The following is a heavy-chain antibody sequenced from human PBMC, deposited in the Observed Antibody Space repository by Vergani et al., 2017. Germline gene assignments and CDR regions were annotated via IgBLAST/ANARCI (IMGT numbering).Heavy chain of an antibody. CDR1: GYTFTSYG. V-gene: IGHV1-18*01. D-gene: IGHD3-3*01. CDR3: ARASKLRFLEWFTGP. Sequence: QVQLVQSGAEVKKPGASVKVSCKASGYTFTSYGISWVRQAPGQGLEWMGWTSAYNGNTNYAQKLQGRVTMTTDTSTSTAYMELRSLRSDDTAVYYCARASKLRFLEWFTGPWGQGTLVTVSS. CDR2: TSAYNGNT. J-gene: IGHJ5*02.